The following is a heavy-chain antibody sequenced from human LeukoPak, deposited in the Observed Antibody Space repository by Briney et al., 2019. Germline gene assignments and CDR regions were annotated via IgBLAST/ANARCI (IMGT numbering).Heavy chain of an antibody. D-gene: IGHD2-15*01. CDR3: TRDRGTYNWFDP. CDR1: EFTFSGSA. CDR2: IDEKDNLYAT. V-gene: IGHV3-73*01. J-gene: IGHJ5*02. Sequence: PGGSLRLSCAASEFTFSGSAVHWVRQSSGKGLEWVGHIDEKDNLYATAYAESVKGRFTISRDDSKDTAFLHMDSLKTEDTALYYCTRDRGTYNWFDPWGQGTLVTVSS.